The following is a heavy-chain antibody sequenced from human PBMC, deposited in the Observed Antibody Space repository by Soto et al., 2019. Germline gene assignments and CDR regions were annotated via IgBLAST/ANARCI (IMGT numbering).Heavy chain of an antibody. CDR3: ARTPSSYPPVSDGQAGDWFDP. V-gene: IGHV1-69*13. CDR2: IIPIFGTA. J-gene: IGHJ5*02. D-gene: IGHD1-26*01. CDR1: GGTFSSYA. Sequence: ASVKVSCKASGGTFSSYAISWVRQAPGQGLEWMGGIIPIFGTANYAQKFQGRVTITADESTSTAYMELSSLRSEDTAVYYCARTPSSYPPVSDGQAGDWFDPWGQGTLVTVSS.